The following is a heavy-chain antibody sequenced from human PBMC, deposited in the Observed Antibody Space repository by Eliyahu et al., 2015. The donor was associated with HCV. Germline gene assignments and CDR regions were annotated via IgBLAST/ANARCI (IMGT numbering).Heavy chain of an antibody. CDR2: IIPVLGRA. CDR3: AILMTTVTMDHNAVDV. D-gene: IGHD4-11*01. V-gene: IGHV1-69*01. CDR1: GGTLRTYV. J-gene: IGHJ6*02. Sequence: QVQLVQSGAEVKKPGSSVKVXCXAXGGTLRTYVISWVRXAPGQGLXWMGGIIPVLGRANFAHKFQGRVSITADEFTSTAFMDLSSLSYEDTAVYYCAILMTTVTMDHNAVDVWGQGTAVTVSS.